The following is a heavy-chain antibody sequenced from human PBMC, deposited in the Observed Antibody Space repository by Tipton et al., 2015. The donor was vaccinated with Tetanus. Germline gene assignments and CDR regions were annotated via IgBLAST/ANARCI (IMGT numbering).Heavy chain of an antibody. V-gene: IGHV3-74*01. Sequence: SLRLSCAVSGFNFSNYWMHWVRQVPGKGLMWVSRISGDGTSTGYASSVRGRFTIFRNNAKNTVYLQMSGLRAEDTAVYYCARARVVAGTGGFNPWGQGTLVTVSS. J-gene: IGHJ5*02. CDR3: ARARVVAGTGGFNP. D-gene: IGHD6-19*01. CDR2: ISGDGTST. CDR1: GFNFSNYW.